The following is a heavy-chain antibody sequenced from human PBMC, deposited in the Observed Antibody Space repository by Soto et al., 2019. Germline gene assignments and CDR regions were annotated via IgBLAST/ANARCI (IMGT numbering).Heavy chain of an antibody. V-gene: IGHV3-23*01. Sequence: HPGGSLRLSCAASGFTFSSYAMSWVRQAPGKGLEWVSAISGSGGSTYYADSVKGRFTISRDNSKNTLYLQMNSLRAEDTAVYYSAPLRSGYLDYWGQGTLVTVSS. J-gene: IGHJ4*02. D-gene: IGHD3-22*01. CDR2: ISGSGGST. CDR1: GFTFSSYA. CDR3: APLRSGYLDY.